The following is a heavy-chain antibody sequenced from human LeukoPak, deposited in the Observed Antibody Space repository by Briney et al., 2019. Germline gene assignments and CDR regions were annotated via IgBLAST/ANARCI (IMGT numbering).Heavy chain of an antibody. CDR3: ARDRGAATFDY. J-gene: IGHJ4*02. V-gene: IGHV4-39*07. CDR1: GGSISSSSYY. CDR2: IYYSGST. D-gene: IGHD1-26*01. Sequence: SETLSLTCTVSGGSISSSSYYWGWIRQPPGKGLEWIGSIYYSGSTYYNPSLKSRVTMSLDTSKNQFSLNLTSVTAADTAVYYCARDRGAATFDYWGQGTLVTISA.